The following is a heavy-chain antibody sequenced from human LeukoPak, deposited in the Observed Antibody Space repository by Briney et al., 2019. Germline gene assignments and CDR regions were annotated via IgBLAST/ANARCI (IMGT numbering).Heavy chain of an antibody. J-gene: IGHJ1*01. D-gene: IGHD2-21*02. CDR3: AKPAYCGGDCYSSPFQH. Sequence: GGSLRLSCAASGFTFGSSGMHWVRQAPGKGLEWVAFVSYDGGKKYYADSVKGRFTISRDNSKNTLYLQMNSLRAEDTAVYYCAKPAYCGGDCYSSPFQHWGQGTLVTVSS. CDR2: VSYDGGKK. V-gene: IGHV3-30*18. CDR1: GFTFGSSG.